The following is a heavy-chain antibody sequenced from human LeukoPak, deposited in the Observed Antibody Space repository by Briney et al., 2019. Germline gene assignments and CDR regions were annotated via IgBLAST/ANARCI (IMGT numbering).Heavy chain of an antibody. Sequence: GGSLRLSCAASGFTFSSYAMHWVRQAPGKGLEWVAVISYDGSNKYYADSVKGRFTISRDNSKNTLYLQMNSLRAEDTAVYYCASSGYSYYYGMDVWGQGTTVTVSS. V-gene: IGHV3-30-3*01. J-gene: IGHJ6*02. CDR3: ASSGYSYYYGMDV. CDR1: GFTFSSYA. CDR2: ISYDGSNK. D-gene: IGHD1-26*01.